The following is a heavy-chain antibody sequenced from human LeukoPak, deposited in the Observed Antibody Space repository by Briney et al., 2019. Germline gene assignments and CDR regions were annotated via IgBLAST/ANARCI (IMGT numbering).Heavy chain of an antibody. CDR3: ARLGARPTTFKFDY. Sequence: SETLSLTCTVSGDSISSYYWSWIRQPPGKGLEWIGYIYYSGSTKYNPSLKSRVTISVDTSKNQFSLKLSSVTAADTAVYYCARLGARPTTFKFDYWGQGTLVTVSS. V-gene: IGHV4-59*08. D-gene: IGHD1-26*01. CDR1: GDSISSYY. J-gene: IGHJ4*02. CDR2: IYYSGST.